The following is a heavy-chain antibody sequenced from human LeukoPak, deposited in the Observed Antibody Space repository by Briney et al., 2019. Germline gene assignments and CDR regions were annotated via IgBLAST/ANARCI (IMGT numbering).Heavy chain of an antibody. D-gene: IGHD3-22*01. CDR2: ISSSGSTI. J-gene: IGHJ3*02. V-gene: IGHV3-48*03. CDR3: ASYYDSSGYSPSPDAFDI. CDR1: GFTFSSYE. Sequence: GGSLGLSCAASGFTFSSYEMNWVRQAPGKGLEWVSYISSSGSTIYYADSVKGRFTISRDNAKNSLYLQMNSLRAEDTAVYYCASYYDSSGYSPSPDAFDIWGQGTMVTVSS.